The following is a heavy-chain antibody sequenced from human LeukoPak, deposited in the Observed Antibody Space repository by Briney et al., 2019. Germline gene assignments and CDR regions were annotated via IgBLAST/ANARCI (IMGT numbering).Heavy chain of an antibody. J-gene: IGHJ4*02. CDR1: GFGFSNFW. Sequence: PGGSLRLSCAASGFGFSNFWMHWVRQAPGKGLEWVSRIKTDGSITAYADSVKGRFTISRDNAKNTLYLHMNSLKGEDTATYFCTRGADPAFSASSSPDFWGQGTPVTVS. D-gene: IGHD6-6*01. V-gene: IGHV3-74*01. CDR2: IKTDGSIT. CDR3: TRGADPAFSASSSPDF.